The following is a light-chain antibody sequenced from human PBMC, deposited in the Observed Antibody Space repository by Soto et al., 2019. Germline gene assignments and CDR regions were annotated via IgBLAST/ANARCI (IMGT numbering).Light chain of an antibody. V-gene: IGKV3-20*01. Sequence: IVLTQSPGTLSLSPGDRATLSCRASQSFGNNYLSWYQQKPGQAPRLLIYNASNRAAGIPDRFSGSGSGSAYSLTISRLEPEDVAVYFCHQHATSPLTFGPGTKVIVK. CDR1: QSFGNNY. J-gene: IGKJ3*01. CDR3: HQHATSPLT. CDR2: NAS.